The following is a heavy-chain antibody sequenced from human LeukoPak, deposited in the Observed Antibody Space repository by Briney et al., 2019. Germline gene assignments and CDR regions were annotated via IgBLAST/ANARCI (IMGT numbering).Heavy chain of an antibody. CDR3: AKAGTGTNMIFDY. J-gene: IGHJ4*02. D-gene: IGHD1-1*01. CDR1: GFTFSSYG. CDR2: IWYDGSNK. V-gene: IGHV3-33*06. Sequence: TGGSLRLSCAASGFTFSSYGMHWVRQAPGKGLEWVAVIWYDGSNKYYADSVEGRFTISRDNSKNTLYLQMYSLRAEDTAVYYCAKAGTGTNMIFDYWGQGTLVTVSS.